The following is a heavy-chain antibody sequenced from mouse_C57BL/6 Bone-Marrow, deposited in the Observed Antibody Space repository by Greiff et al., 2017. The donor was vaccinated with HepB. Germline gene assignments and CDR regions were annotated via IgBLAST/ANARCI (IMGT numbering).Heavy chain of an antibody. CDR1: GFSFNTYA. CDR3: VRRAMDY. Sequence: EVQVVESGGGLVRPKGSLKLSCAASGFSFNTYAMNWVRQAPGKGLEWVARIRSKSNNYATYYADSVKDRFTISRDDSESMLYLQMNNLKTEDTAMYYCVRRAMDYWGQGTSVTVSS. CDR2: IRSKSNNYAT. V-gene: IGHV10-1*01. J-gene: IGHJ4*01.